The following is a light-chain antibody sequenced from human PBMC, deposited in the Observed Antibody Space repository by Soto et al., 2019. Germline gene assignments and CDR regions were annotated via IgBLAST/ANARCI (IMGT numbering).Light chain of an antibody. J-gene: IGKJ3*01. Sequence: EIVLTQSPGTLSLSPGERATLSCRASQSVSSTYLAWYQQKPGQAPRLLIYGASSRASGIPDRFSGSGSGTDFTLTISSLQSDDFAVYHCQQYNNWPPTFGHGTKVDIK. V-gene: IGKV3-20*01. CDR2: GAS. CDR3: QQYNNWPPT. CDR1: QSVSSTY.